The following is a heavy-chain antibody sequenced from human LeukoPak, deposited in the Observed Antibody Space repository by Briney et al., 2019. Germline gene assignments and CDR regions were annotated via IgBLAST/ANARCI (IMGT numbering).Heavy chain of an antibody. D-gene: IGHD6-6*01. CDR3: ANIAAPPTYYYYYYMDV. CDR1: GFTFSSYA. CDR2: ISGSGGST. V-gene: IGHV3-23*01. J-gene: IGHJ6*03. Sequence: PGGSLRLSCAASGFTFSSYAMSWVRQAPGKGLEWVSAISGSGGSTYYADCVKGRFTIPRDNSKNTLYLQMNSLRAEDTAVYYCANIAAPPTYYYYYYMDVWGKGTTVTVSS.